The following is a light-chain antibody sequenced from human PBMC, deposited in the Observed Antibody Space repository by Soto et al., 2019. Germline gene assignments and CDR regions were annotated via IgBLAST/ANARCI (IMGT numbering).Light chain of an antibody. V-gene: IGKV1-5*03. J-gene: IGKJ1*01. CDR2: KAS. CDR3: QQYNSYSS. CDR1: QSISNY. Sequence: DIQMTQSPSTLSASVGDRVTITCRASQSISNYLAWYQQKPGKAPKLLIYKASSFESGVPSSFSGSGSGTEFTLTISSLQPDDFATYYCQQYNSYSSFGQGTKVEIK.